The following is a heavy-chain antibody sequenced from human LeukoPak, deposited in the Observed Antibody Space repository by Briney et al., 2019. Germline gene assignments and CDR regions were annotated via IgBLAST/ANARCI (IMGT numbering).Heavy chain of an antibody. D-gene: IGHD3-10*01. J-gene: IGHJ4*02. CDR1: GYTFTIYV. V-gene: IGHV1-18*04. Sequence: ASVKVSFKASGYTFTIYVISWVRPAPGQGLEWMGWISAYNGNTNYAQKLQGRVTMTTDTSTSTDYMELRSLRSDDTAVYYCARDRYYGSGSDYYFDYWGQGTLVTVSS. CDR2: ISAYNGNT. CDR3: ARDRYYGSGSDYYFDY.